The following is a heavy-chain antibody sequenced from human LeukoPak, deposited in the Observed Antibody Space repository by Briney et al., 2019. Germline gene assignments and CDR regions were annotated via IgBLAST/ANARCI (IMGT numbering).Heavy chain of an antibody. CDR1: WGPLISYA. V-gene: IGHV1-69*04. CDR2: IIPILGIA. J-gene: IGHJ4*02. D-gene: IGHD2-8*01. CDR3: ARGYCTNGVCYYFDY. Sequence: SVKVPFKASWGPLISYAISWGRQAPGQGVVGVGRIIPILGIANYAQKFQGRVTITADKSTSTAYMELSSLRSEDTAVYYCARGYCTNGVCYYFDYWGQGTLVTVSS.